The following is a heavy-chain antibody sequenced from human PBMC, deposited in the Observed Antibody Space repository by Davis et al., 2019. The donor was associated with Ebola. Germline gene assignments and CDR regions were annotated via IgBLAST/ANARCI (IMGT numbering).Heavy chain of an antibody. V-gene: IGHV5-51*01. CDR1: GYSFTSYW. D-gene: IGHD6-19*01. Sequence: GESLKISCKGSGYSFTSYWIGWVRQIPGKGLEWMGIIYPGDSDTRYSPSFQGQVTISADKSISTAYLQWSSLKASDTAMYYCAIQRYTSGWSFDFWGQGTLVTVSS. CDR2: IYPGDSDT. J-gene: IGHJ4*02. CDR3: AIQRYTSGWSFDF.